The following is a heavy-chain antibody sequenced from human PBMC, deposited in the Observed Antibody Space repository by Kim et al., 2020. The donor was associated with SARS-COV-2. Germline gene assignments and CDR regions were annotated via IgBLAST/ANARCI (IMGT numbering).Heavy chain of an antibody. J-gene: IGHJ4*02. Sequence: GGSLRLSCAASGFTFSNYAMSWVRQAPGKGLEWVSAISGSGGSTYYADSVKGRFTISRDNSKTTLYLQMSSLRAEDTAVYYCAKLGLKLGGDYWGQGTLVTVSS. D-gene: IGHD7-27*01. CDR1: GFTFSNYA. V-gene: IGHV3-23*01. CDR3: AKLGLKLGGDY. CDR2: ISGSGGST.